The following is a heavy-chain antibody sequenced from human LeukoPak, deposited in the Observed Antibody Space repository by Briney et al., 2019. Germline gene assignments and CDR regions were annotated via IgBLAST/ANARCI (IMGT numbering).Heavy chain of an antibody. CDR2: ISGSGGST. V-gene: IGHV3-23*01. CDR1: GFTFSSYA. D-gene: IGHD3-22*01. CDR3: AKETYYYDRSGYYLSNYFDY. J-gene: IGHJ4*02. Sequence: GGSLRLSCAASGFTFSSYAMSWVRQAPGKGLEWVSAISGSGGSTYYADSVKGRFTISRDNSKNTLYLQMNSLRAEDTAVYYCAKETYYYDRSGYYLSNYFDYWGQGTLVTVSS.